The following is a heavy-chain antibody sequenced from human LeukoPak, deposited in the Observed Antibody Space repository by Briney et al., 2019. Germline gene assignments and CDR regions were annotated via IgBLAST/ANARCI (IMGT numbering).Heavy chain of an antibody. D-gene: IGHD3-10*01. CDR2: IYHSGST. V-gene: IGHV4-4*02. CDR3: ARAVVWFGEAYYFDY. CDR1: GGSISSSNW. J-gene: IGHJ4*02. Sequence: NPSGTLSLTCAVSGGSISSSNWWSWVRQPPGKGLEWIGEIYHSGSTNYNPSLKSRVTISVDTSKNQFSLKLSSVTAADTAVYYCARAVVWFGEAYYFDYWGQGTLVTVSS.